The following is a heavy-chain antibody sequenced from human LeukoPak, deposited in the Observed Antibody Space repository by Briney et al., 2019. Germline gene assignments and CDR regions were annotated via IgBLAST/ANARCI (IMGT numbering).Heavy chain of an antibody. D-gene: IGHD6-13*01. CDR3: SRERAAAGTIDY. J-gene: IGHJ4*02. CDR2: ISAYNGHT. Sequence: ASVKVSCKASGYTFTSYGLTWVRQAPGQGLEWMGWISAYNGHTNYAQKLQGRVTMTTDTSTSTAYMELRSLRSDGTAVYYCSRERAAAGTIDYWGQGTLVTVSS. V-gene: IGHV1-18*01. CDR1: GYTFTSYG.